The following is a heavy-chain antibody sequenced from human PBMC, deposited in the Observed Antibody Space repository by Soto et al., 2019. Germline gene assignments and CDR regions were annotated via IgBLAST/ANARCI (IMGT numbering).Heavy chain of an antibody. CDR3: ARDLGTGTDY. J-gene: IGHJ4*02. Sequence: QVQLQESGPGLVKPSGTLSLTCAVSGDSITSSNWWSWVRQAPGKGLEWIGEIYHSGATTYNPSLKSRATISVDPSNNHFSLKMTSVTAADTAVYFCARDLGTGTDYRGRGTLVTVAS. CDR2: IYHSGAT. V-gene: IGHV4-4*02. CDR1: GDSITSSNW.